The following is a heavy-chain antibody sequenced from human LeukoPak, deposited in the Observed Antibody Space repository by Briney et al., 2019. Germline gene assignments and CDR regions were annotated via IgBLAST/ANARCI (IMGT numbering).Heavy chain of an antibody. D-gene: IGHD3-10*01. CDR1: GFIFSSYW. Sequence: SGGSLRLSCAASGFIFSSYWMHWVRQGPGKGLVWVSRIKSDARSTTYADSVKGLFTISRDNRKNTLYLQMDSLRVEDTAVYYCVRESGSGSQIDYWGQGALVTVSS. J-gene: IGHJ4*02. CDR2: IKSDARST. V-gene: IGHV3-74*01. CDR3: VRESGSGSQIDY.